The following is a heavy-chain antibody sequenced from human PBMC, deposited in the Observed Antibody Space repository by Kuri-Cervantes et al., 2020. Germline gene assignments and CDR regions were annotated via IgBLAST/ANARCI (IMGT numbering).Heavy chain of an antibody. J-gene: IGHJ4*02. CDR1: GGSISSYY. Sequence: GSLRLSCTVSGGSISSYYWSWIRQPPGKGLEWIGYIYYMVSTNYNPSLKSRVTISVDTSKNQFSLKLSSVTAADTAVYYCAREPPSSNYLDYWGQGTLVTVSS. V-gene: IGHV4-59*01. CDR2: IYYMVST. CDR3: AREPPSSNYLDY. D-gene: IGHD6-6*01.